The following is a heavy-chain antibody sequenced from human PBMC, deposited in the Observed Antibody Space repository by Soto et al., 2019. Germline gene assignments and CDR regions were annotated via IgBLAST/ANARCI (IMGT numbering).Heavy chain of an antibody. D-gene: IGHD3-3*01. CDR2: IYYSGST. J-gene: IGHJ5*02. Sequence: QVQLQESGPGLVKPSETLSLTCTVSGGSVSSGSYYWSWIRQPPGKGQEWIGYIYYSGSTNYNPSLKSRVTISVDTSKNQFSLKLSSVTAADTAVYYCARGRGLRFLEWLPYNWFDPWGQGTLVTVSS. V-gene: IGHV4-61*01. CDR3: ARGRGLRFLEWLPYNWFDP. CDR1: GGSVSSGSYY.